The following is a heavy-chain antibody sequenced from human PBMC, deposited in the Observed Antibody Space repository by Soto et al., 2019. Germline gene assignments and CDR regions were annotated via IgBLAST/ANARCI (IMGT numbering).Heavy chain of an antibody. D-gene: IGHD3-9*01. CDR3: ARDPPAGYSSFFDY. V-gene: IGHV3-11*06. Sequence: GSLRVSCAASGVNFSDYYMSWIRQAPGKGLEWVSYISSSSSYTNYADSVKGRFTISRDNAKNSLYLQMNSLRAEDTAVYYCARDPPAGYSSFFDYSGQAILVTVPS. CDR2: ISSSSSYT. CDR1: GVNFSDYY. J-gene: IGHJ4*02.